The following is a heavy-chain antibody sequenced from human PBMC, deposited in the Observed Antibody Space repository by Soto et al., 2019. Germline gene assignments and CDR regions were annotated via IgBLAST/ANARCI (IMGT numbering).Heavy chain of an antibody. CDR1: GFTFSRHT. J-gene: IGHJ4*02. CDR3: AREVYYDFWSGFNTLPYYFDD. CDR2: ISADGSNT. V-gene: IGHV3-30-3*01. D-gene: IGHD3-3*01. Sequence: QVQLVESGGGVVQPGRSLRLSCAASGFTFSRHTMHWVRQAPGKGLEWVAAISADGSNTYYADSVKGRFTISRDNSKNSLYLQMNILSSEDSAVHHCAREVYYDFWSGFNTLPYYFDDWGQGTLVTVSS.